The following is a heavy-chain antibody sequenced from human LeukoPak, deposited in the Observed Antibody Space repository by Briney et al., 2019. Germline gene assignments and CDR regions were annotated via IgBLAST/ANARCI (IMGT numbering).Heavy chain of an antibody. CDR2: IYYSGST. J-gene: IGHJ4*02. CDR3: ARHVSSWYGFDY. Sequence: PSETLTLTCTASGGTFNTSMYYFTMFRHTSGNALYRHGTIYYSGSTYYNLSLKSRVTISVDTSKNQFSLRLSSVTAADTAMYYCARHVSSWYGFDYWGQGTLVTVSS. V-gene: IGHV4-39*01. D-gene: IGHD6-13*01. CDR1: GGTFNTSMYY.